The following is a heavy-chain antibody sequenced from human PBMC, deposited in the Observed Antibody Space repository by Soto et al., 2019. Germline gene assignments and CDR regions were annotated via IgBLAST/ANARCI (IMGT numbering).Heavy chain of an antibody. V-gene: IGHV4-39*07. D-gene: IGHD3-3*01. Sequence: SETLSLTCTVSGGSVSSRSYFWVWIRQPPGKGLEWIGSIYHSGDTYYTPSLKSRVTMSLDRSKNQFSLRLSSVTAADTAVYYCARDNHDFWSGYSWFDPWGQGTLVTVSS. CDR3: ARDNHDFWSGYSWFDP. CDR1: GGSVSSRSYF. CDR2: IYHSGDT. J-gene: IGHJ5*02.